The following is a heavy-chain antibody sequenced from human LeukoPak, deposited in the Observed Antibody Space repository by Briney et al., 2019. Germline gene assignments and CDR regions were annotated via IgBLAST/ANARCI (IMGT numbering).Heavy chain of an antibody. CDR2: INHSGST. D-gene: IGHD3-22*01. CDR3: ATPNYYDSSGYYSGGSAFDI. Sequence: PSETLSLTCAVYGGSFSGHYWSWIRQPPGKGLEWIGEINHSGSTNYNPSLKSRVTISVDTSKNQFSLKLSSVSAADTAVYYCATPNYYDSSGYYSGGSAFDIWGQGTMVTVSS. CDR1: GGSFSGHY. J-gene: IGHJ3*02. V-gene: IGHV4-34*01.